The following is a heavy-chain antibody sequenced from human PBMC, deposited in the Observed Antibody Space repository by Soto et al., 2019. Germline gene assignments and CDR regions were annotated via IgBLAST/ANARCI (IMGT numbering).Heavy chain of an antibody. CDR2: IYNSGNT. J-gene: IGHJ4*02. D-gene: IGHD2-21*01. CDR3: ASGVSGDKVGQ. V-gene: IGHV4-30-4*01. CDR1: GGSISDGDYY. Sequence: QVQLQESGPGLVKPSQTLSLTCTVSGGSISDGDYYWSWIRQPPGKGLEWIGHIYNSGNTYNNPSLKSRLTISVNPSKNQFSLNLNSVTAADTAVYYCASGVSGDKVGQWGQGTLVTVSS.